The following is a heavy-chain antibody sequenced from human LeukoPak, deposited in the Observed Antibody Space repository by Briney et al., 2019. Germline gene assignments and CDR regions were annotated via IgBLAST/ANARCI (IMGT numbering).Heavy chain of an antibody. CDR2: IGTAGDT. CDR1: GFTFSSYD. CDR3: ARFDYYDSSGYQTY. Sequence: PGGSLRLSCAASGFTFSSYDMHWVRQATGKGLEWVSAIGTAGDTYYPGSVKGRFTISRENAKNSLYLQMNSLRAEDTAVYYCARFDYYDSSGYQTYWGQGTLVTVSS. D-gene: IGHD3-22*01. J-gene: IGHJ4*02. V-gene: IGHV3-13*01.